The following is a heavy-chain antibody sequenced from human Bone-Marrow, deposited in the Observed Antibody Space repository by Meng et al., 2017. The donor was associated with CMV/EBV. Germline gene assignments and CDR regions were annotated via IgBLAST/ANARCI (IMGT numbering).Heavy chain of an antibody. CDR2: IRYDGSNK. CDR1: GFTFSSYG. Sequence: GESLKISCAASGFTFSSYGMHWVRQAPGKGLEWVAFIRYDGSNKYYADSVKGRFTISRDNSKNTLYLQMNSVRAEDTAVYYCAKNLFNGILTGYSISSYYYYGMDVWGQGTTVTVSS. V-gene: IGHV3-30*02. J-gene: IGHJ6*02. D-gene: IGHD3-9*01. CDR3: AKNLFNGILTGYSISSYYYYGMDV.